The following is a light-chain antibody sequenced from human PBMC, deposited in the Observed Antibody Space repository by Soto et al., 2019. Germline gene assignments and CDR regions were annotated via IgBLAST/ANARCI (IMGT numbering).Light chain of an antibody. CDR2: DVS. J-gene: IGLJ3*02. CDR1: SSDVGGYNY. V-gene: IGLV2-14*01. Sequence: QSALTQSASVSGSPGQSITISCTGTSSDVGGYNYVSWYQQHPGKAPKLIIYDVSNRPSGVSTRFSGSKSGNTASLTISGLQAEDEADYYCSSYKSTNSWVFGGGTKLTVL. CDR3: SSYKSTNSWV.